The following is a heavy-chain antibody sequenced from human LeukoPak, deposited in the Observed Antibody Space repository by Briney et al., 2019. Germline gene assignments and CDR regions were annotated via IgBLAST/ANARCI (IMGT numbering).Heavy chain of an antibody. CDR3: ARVVVGATVDYYYYYMDV. Sequence: GGSLRLSCAASGFTFSDYGMNWVRQAPGKGLEWVSYISSSGSTIYYADSVKGRFTISRDNAKNSLYLQMNSLRAEDTAVYYCARVVVGATVDYYYYYMDVWGKGTTVTVSS. CDR1: GFTFSDYG. J-gene: IGHJ6*03. D-gene: IGHD1-26*01. V-gene: IGHV3-48*01. CDR2: ISSSGSTI.